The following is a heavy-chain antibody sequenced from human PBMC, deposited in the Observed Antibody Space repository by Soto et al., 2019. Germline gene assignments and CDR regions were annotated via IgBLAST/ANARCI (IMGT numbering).Heavy chain of an antibody. J-gene: IGHJ6*02. CDR3: ARHLTYCSAGSCYSDFPYYGMDV. CDR2: IFYSGST. D-gene: IGHD2-15*01. V-gene: IGHV4-39*01. CDR1: GGSISSSSYY. Sequence: SENLSLTCTVSGGSISSSSYYWGWIRQPPGKRLEWIGSIFYSGSTYYNPSLKSRVTISVDTSKNQFSLKLSSVTAADTAVYYCARHLTYCSAGSCYSDFPYYGMDVWGQGTTVT.